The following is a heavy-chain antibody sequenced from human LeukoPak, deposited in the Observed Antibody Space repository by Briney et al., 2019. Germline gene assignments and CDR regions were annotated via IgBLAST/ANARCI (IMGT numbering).Heavy chain of an antibody. D-gene: IGHD5-24*01. CDR2: ISYDGSNK. CDR1: GFTVSSNY. CDR3: AKDPRDGDYLYYFDY. Sequence: GGSLRLSCAASGFTVSSNYMSWVRQAPGKGLEWVAVISYDGSNKYYADSVKGRFTISRDNSKNTLYLQMNSLRAEDTAVYYCAKDPRDGDYLYYFDYWGQGTLVTVSS. V-gene: IGHV3-30*18. J-gene: IGHJ4*02.